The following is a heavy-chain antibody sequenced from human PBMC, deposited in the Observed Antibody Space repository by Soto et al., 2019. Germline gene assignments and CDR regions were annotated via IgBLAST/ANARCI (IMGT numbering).Heavy chain of an antibody. V-gene: IGHV3-53*01. J-gene: IGHJ4*01. D-gene: IGHD5-18*01. CDR2: INSDGST. Sequence: EVQLVESGGGLIPPGGSLRLSCAASGFLVNSAYMTWVRQAPGKGLEWLSMINSDGSTLYAESVKGRFTIYRDNSKNRLDLQMNSLRADDTAMYYCARRGYSFAWGYWGHGTLVIVTS. CDR3: ARRGYSFAWGY. CDR1: GFLVNSAY.